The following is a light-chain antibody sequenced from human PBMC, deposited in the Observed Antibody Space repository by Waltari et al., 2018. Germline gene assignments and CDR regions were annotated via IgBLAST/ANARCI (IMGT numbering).Light chain of an antibody. CDR3: SSYTRINTLM. CDR1: SNDVGFYNY. Sequence: QSALTQPASVSGSPGQSITISRPGTSNDVGFYNYVSWYQQQPGKPPKLMVYEVSYRPSGISKRFSGSKSGNTAALTISGLQADDEADYYCSSYTRINTLMFGGGTKVTVL. CDR2: EVS. J-gene: IGLJ3*02. V-gene: IGLV2-14*01.